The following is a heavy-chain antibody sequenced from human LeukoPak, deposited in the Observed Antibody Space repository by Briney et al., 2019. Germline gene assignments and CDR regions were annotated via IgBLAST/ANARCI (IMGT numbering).Heavy chain of an antibody. D-gene: IGHD3-10*01. Sequence: ASVKVSCKVSGYTFTSYYMHWVRQAPGQGLEWMGIINPSGGSTSYAQKFQGRVTMTRDTSTSTVYMELNSLRSEDTAVYYCARVGYYYGSGSLDYYYMDVWGKGTTVTISS. CDR2: INPSGGST. CDR3: ARVGYYYGSGSLDYYYMDV. CDR1: GYTFTSYY. J-gene: IGHJ6*03. V-gene: IGHV1-46*01.